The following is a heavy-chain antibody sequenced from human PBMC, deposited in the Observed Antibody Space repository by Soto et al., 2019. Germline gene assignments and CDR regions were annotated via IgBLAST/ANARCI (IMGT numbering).Heavy chain of an antibody. CDR2: ISASGGTA. Sequence: GKGLEWVSSISASGGTANLADSVEGRCTISRDNSKSTLYLQMNSLRAEDTAVYYCAKLTYPSDSTGYRYERVSACLDSWAQGTLLTLYS. D-gene: IGHD3-22*01. CDR3: AKLTYPSDSTGYRYERVSACLDS. V-gene: IGHV3-23*01. J-gene: IGHJ5*01.